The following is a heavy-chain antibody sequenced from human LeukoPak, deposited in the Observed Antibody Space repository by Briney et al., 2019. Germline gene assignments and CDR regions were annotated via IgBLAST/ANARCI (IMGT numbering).Heavy chain of an antibody. CDR1: GFTVSTNY. J-gene: IGHJ6*04. D-gene: IGHD3-16*01. CDR2: IYSDGST. Sequence: PGGSLRLSCAPSGFTVSTNYMSWARQAPGRGLEGVSVIYSDGSTYYADSVKGRFTISRDNARNSLYLKMSSLRAEDTAVYYCATYTHWVAGDVWGKGSTVTVCS. V-gene: IGHV3-53*01. CDR3: ATYTHWVAGDV.